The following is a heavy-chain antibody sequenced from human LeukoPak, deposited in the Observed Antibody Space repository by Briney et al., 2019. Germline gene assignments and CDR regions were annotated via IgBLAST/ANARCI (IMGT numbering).Heavy chain of an antibody. J-gene: IGHJ4*02. CDR2: IYHSGST. D-gene: IGHD6-19*01. CDR1: GGSISSGDYY. V-gene: IGHV4-30-2*01. Sequence: SQTLSLICTVSGGSISSGDYYWSWIRQPPGKGLEWIGYIYHSGSTYYNPSLKSRVTISVDRSKNQFSLKLSSVTAADTAVYYCARGPDPIAVAALYYFDYWGQGTLVTVSS. CDR3: ARGPDPIAVAALYYFDY.